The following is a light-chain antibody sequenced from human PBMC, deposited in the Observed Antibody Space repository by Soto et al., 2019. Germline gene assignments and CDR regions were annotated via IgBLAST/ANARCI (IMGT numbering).Light chain of an antibody. Sequence: QSVLTQPAPVPRSPGQSITISSTGTSSAAGGYNYVSWYQQHPGKAPKFLIYEVSNRPSGVSRRFSGSKSGNTASLTISGLPAEDEADYYCISKTSTSPYVFGTGTKVTVL. CDR3: ISKTSTSPYV. CDR2: EVS. V-gene: IGLV2-14*01. CDR1: SSAAGGYNY. J-gene: IGLJ1*01.